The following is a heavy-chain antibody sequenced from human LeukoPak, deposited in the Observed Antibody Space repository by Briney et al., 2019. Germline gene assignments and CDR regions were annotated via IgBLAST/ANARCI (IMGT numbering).Heavy chain of an antibody. V-gene: IGHV3-30*02. J-gene: IGHJ4*02. CDR3: ANAPYIVVVPAALNFDY. D-gene: IGHD2-2*01. CDR1: GFAFNTYG. Sequence: GGSLRLSCEASGFAFNTYGMHWVRQAPGKGLEWVAYIRYDGSVKYYADSVKGRFTISRDNSKNTLYLQMNSLRAEDTAVYYCANAPYIVVVPAALNFDYWGQGTLVTVSS. CDR2: IRYDGSVK.